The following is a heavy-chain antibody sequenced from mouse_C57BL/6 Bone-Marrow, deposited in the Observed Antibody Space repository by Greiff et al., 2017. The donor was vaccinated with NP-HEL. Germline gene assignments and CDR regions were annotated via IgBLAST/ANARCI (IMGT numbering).Heavy chain of an antibody. V-gene: IGHV1-52*01. CDR1: GFTFTSYW. Sequence: VQLQQSGAELVRPGSSVKLSCKASGFTFTSYWMHWVKQRPIQGLEWIGNIDPSDSETHYNQKFKDKATLTVDKSSSTAYMQLSSLTSEDSAVYYCARRLLRGRYFDVWGTGTTVTVSS. D-gene: IGHD1-1*01. CDR3: ARRLLRGRYFDV. CDR2: IDPSDSET. J-gene: IGHJ1*03.